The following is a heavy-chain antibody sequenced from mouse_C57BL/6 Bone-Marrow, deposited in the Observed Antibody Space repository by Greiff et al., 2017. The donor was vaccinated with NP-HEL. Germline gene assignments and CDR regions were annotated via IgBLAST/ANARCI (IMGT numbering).Heavy chain of an antibody. Sequence: QVQLQQPGAELVRPGTSVKLSCKASGYTFTSYWMHWVKQRPGQGLEWIGVIDPSDSYTNYNQKFKGKATLTVDTSSSTAYMQLSSLTSEDSAVYYCARSKPLYYGAHYAMDYWGQGTSVTVSS. J-gene: IGHJ4*01. CDR3: ARSKPLYYGAHYAMDY. CDR1: GYTFTSYW. V-gene: IGHV1-59*01. D-gene: IGHD1-1*01. CDR2: IDPSDSYT.